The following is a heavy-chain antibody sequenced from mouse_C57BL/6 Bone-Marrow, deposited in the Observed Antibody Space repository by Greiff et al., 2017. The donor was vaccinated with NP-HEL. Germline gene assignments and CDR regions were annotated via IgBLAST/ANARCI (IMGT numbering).Heavy chain of an antibody. CDR3: ARQLRLRFAY. CDR1: GFTFSSYG. D-gene: IGHD3-2*02. CDR2: ISSGGSYT. Sequence: DVQLVESGGDLVKPGGSLKLSCAASGFTFSSYGMSWVRQTPDKRLEWVATISSGGSYTYYPDSVKGRFTISRDNAKNTLYLQMSSLKSEDTAMYYCARQLRLRFAYWGQGTRVTVSA. V-gene: IGHV5-6*01. J-gene: IGHJ3*01.